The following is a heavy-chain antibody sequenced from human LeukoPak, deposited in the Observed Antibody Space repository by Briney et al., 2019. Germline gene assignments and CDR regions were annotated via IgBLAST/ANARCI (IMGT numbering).Heavy chain of an antibody. V-gene: IGHV3-21*01. J-gene: IGHJ4*02. CDR3: ARDYSSSTFDY. Sequence: GGSLRLSCAASGFTFSSYAMNWVRQAPGKGLEWVSSISSSSNYIYYADSVKGRFTISRDNAKNSLYLQMNSLRADDTAVYYCARDYSSSTFDYWGQGTLVTVSS. CDR1: GFTFSSYA. CDR2: ISSSSNYI. D-gene: IGHD6-6*01.